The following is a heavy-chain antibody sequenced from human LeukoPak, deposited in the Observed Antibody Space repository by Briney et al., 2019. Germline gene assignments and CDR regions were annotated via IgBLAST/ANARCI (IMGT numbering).Heavy chain of an antibody. CDR3: ARTYYDILTGHPIDP. V-gene: IGHV4-39*07. CDR1: GGSINSSSYY. D-gene: IGHD3-9*01. J-gene: IGHJ5*02. CDR2: IFYSGNT. Sequence: SETLSLTCTVSGGSINSSSYYWGWIRQPPGKGLEWIGSIFYSGNTYDNPSLKSRVTISVDTSKNQFSLKLSSVTAADTAVYYCARTYYDILTGHPIDPWGQGTLVTVSS.